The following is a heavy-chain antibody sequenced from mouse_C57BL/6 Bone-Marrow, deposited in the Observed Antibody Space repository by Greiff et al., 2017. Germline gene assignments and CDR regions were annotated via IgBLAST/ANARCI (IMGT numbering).Heavy chain of an antibody. J-gene: IGHJ3*01. CDR2: IYPRSGNT. D-gene: IGHD1-1*01. CDR3: ARDYDDGSSYGFAY. Sequence: QVQLQQSGAELARPGASVKLSCKASGYTFTSYGISWVKQRTGQGLEWIGEIYPRSGNTYYNEKFKGKATLTADKSSSTAYMELRSLTSEDSAVDFCARDYDDGSSYGFAYWGQGTLVTVSA. V-gene: IGHV1-81*01. CDR1: GYTFTSYG.